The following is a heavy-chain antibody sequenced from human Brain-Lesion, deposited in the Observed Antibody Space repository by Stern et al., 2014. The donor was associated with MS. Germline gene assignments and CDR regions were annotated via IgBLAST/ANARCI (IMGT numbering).Heavy chain of an antibody. CDR1: GGSISSSNW. V-gene: IGHV4-4*02. J-gene: IGHJ4*02. CDR2: SDHSGST. D-gene: IGHD6-13*01. CDR3: ARFPASRPHVFDS. Sequence: QLQLQESGPGLVKPSGTLSLTCAVSGGSISSSNWWSWVRQSPGKGLEWIGESDHSGSTIYNPSLKSRSPVPLDKPKTRFPLTLSFVTAADTAVYFCARFPASRPHVFDSWGQGTLVTVSS.